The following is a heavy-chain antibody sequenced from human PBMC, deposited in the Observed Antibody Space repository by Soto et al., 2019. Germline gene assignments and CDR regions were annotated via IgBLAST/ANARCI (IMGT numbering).Heavy chain of an antibody. Sequence: PGGSLRLSCAASGFTFSSYAMSWVRQAPGKGLEWVSAISGSGGSTYYADSVKGRFTISRDNSKNTLYLQMNRLRAEVTAVYYCARGSVSAAIGLYYYYCYGMDVWGEGTTVTV. J-gene: IGHJ6*02. CDR3: ARGSVSAAIGLYYYYCYGMDV. CDR2: ISGSGGST. V-gene: IGHV3-23*01. D-gene: IGHD2-2*01. CDR1: GFTFSSYA.